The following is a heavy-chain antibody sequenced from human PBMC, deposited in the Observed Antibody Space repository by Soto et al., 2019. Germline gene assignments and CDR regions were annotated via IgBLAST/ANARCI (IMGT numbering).Heavy chain of an antibody. Sequence: SETLSLTSTVSDGSIRSGYYYWSWIRQPPGKGLEWIGYIYYSGSTYYNPSLKSRVTISVDTSKNQFSLKLSSVTAADTAVYYCARERPDGSRLDPWGQGTLVTVS. V-gene: IGHV4-30-4*01. CDR3: ARERPDGSRLDP. J-gene: IGHJ5*02. D-gene: IGHD6-13*01. CDR1: DGSIRSGYYY. CDR2: IYYSGST.